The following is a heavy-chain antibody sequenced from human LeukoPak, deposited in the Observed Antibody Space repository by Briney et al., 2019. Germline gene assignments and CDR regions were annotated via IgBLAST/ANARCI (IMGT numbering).Heavy chain of an antibody. D-gene: IGHD1-26*01. J-gene: IGHJ4*02. CDR1: GYTLTELS. V-gene: IGHV1-24*01. Sequence: ASVKVSCKVSGYTLTELSMHWVRQAPGKGLEWMGGFDPEDGETIYAQKFQGRVTMTEDTSTDTAYMELSSLRSEDTAVYYCATIDESGLGLGYWGQGTLVTVSS. CDR3: ATIDESGLGLGY. CDR2: FDPEDGET.